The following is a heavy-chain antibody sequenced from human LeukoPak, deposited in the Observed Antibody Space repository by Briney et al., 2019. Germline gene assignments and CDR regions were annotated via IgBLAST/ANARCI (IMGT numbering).Heavy chain of an antibody. CDR3: SRDGGEGDNSAFDI. CDR1: GFTFSDYI. Sequence: GGSLRPSCAASGFTFSDYILDWVRQAPGKGLEWVGRIRKRAKSYTTEYAASVKGRFTISRDDSKNSLYLHMNSLKTEDTAVYHCSRDGGEGDNSAFDIWGQGTMVTVSS. D-gene: IGHD3-16*01. CDR2: IRKRAKSYTT. J-gene: IGHJ3*02. V-gene: IGHV3-72*01.